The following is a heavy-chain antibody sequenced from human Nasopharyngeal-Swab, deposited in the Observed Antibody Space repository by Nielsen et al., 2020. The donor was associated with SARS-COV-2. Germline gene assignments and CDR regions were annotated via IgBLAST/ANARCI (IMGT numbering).Heavy chain of an antibody. CDR1: GFTFCRYA. CDR2: ISGSGGST. Sequence: EALKISCAASGFTFCRYAMSWVRQAPGKGLEWVSAISGSGGSTYYADSVKGRFTISRDNSKNTLYLQMNSLRAEDTAVYYCAKDLATVSGYYYGMDVWGQGTTVTVSS. V-gene: IGHV3-23*01. D-gene: IGHD4-17*01. J-gene: IGHJ6*02. CDR3: AKDLATVSGYYYGMDV.